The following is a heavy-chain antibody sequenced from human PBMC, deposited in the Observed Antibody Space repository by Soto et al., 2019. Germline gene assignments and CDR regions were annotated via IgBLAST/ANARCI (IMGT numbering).Heavy chain of an antibody. J-gene: IGHJ4*02. CDR3: AREYGSGIYYNFYYFDY. CDR2: TYYRSKWYN. Sequence: PSQTLSLTCAISGDSVSSNSAAWNWIRQSPSRGLEWLGRTYYRSKWYNDYAVSVKSRITINPDTSKNQFSLQLNSVTPEDTAVYYCAREYGSGIYYNFYYFDYWGQGTLVTVSS. CDR1: GDSVSSNSAA. V-gene: IGHV6-1*01. D-gene: IGHD3-10*01.